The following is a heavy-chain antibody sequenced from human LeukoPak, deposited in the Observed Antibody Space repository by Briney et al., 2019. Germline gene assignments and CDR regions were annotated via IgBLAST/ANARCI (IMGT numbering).Heavy chain of an antibody. D-gene: IGHD3-22*01. CDR2: ISSSSGHI. J-gene: IGHJ4*02. Sequence: GGSLRLSCAASGLGFNMYSMNWVRQAPGKGLEWISSISSSSGHIYYADSVRGRFTISRDNAQTSLYLQMNSLRAEDTAIYFCAGGSSVNSYYFDCWGQGTLVTVSS. CDR1: GLGFNMYS. CDR3: AGGSSVNSYYFDC. V-gene: IGHV3-21*06.